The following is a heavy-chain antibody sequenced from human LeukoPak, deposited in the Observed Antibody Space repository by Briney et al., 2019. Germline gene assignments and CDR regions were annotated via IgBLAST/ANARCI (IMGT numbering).Heavy chain of an antibody. V-gene: IGHV3-23*01. CDR1: GFTFSTYA. D-gene: IGHD2-2*01. CDR3: AKDQDCSITSCYVFDC. Sequence: GGSLRLSCAASGFTFSTYAMNWVRQAPGRGLEWVSVIAGNSITIRYADSVKGRFTISRDNSKNTVFLRMNSLRAEDTAVYYCAKDQDCSITSCYVFDCWGQGTLVIVSS. CDR2: IAGNSITI. J-gene: IGHJ4*02.